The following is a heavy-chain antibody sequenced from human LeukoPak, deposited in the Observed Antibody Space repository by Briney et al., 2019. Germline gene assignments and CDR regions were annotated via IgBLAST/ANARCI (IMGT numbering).Heavy chain of an antibody. Sequence: PSETLSLTCAVYGGSFSGYYWSWFRQPPGKGLEWIGEINHSGSTNYNPSLKSRVSISLDTSKNQFSLKLRYMTAADTAVYYCARARRRYDSTANRYYYYMDVWGKGTTVTESS. V-gene: IGHV4-34*01. CDR3: ARARRRYDSTANRYYYYMDV. J-gene: IGHJ6*03. D-gene: IGHD3-22*01. CDR2: INHSGST. CDR1: GGSFSGYY.